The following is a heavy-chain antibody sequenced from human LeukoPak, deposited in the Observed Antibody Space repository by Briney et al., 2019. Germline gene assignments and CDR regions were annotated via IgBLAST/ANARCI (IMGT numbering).Heavy chain of an antibody. D-gene: IGHD2-2*02. CDR3: ARVYCSSTSCYKKTGEPNWYFDL. CDR2: IYSGGST. J-gene: IGHJ2*01. CDR1: GFTVSSNY. Sequence: GGSLRLSCAASGFTVSSNYMSWVRQAPGKGLEWVSVIYSGGSTYYADSVKGRFTISRDNSKNTLYLQMNSLRAEDTAVYYCARVYCSSTSCYKKTGEPNWYFDLWGRGTLVTVSS. V-gene: IGHV3-53*01.